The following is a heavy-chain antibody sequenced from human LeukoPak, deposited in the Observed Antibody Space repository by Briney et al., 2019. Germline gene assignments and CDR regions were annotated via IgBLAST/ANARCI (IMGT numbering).Heavy chain of an antibody. J-gene: IGHJ4*02. CDR2: VSNTDETR. Sequence: GGSLRLSCAASGFNFRSYEMNWVRQAPGKGLEWVSYVSNTDETRTYADSVKGRFTISRDNAKNSLHLEMNSLRAEDTAVYYCAREIVSAVAGNFDYWGQGTLVTVSS. V-gene: IGHV3-48*03. CDR3: AREIVSAVAGNFDY. D-gene: IGHD6-19*01. CDR1: GFNFRSYE.